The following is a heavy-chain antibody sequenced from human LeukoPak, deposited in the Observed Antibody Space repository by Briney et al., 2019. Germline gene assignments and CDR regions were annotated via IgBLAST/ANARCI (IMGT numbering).Heavy chain of an antibody. CDR1: GGSISSYY. J-gene: IGHJ5*02. D-gene: IGHD2-2*01. CDR2: VYFNGDT. Sequence: KPSETLSLTCTVSGGSISSYYWNWIRQSPGKGLEWIGYVYFNGDTKYSPSLKSRVTMSVDTPNNKFSLRLNSVTAADSAVYYCARTVYCSSANCYPLDPWGQGTLVTVSS. CDR3: ARTVYCSSANCYPLDP. V-gene: IGHV4-59*01.